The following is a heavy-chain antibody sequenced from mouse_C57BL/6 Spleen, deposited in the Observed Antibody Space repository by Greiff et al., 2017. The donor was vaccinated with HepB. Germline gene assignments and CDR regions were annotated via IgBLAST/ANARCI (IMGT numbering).Heavy chain of an antibody. D-gene: IGHD2-5*01. CDR2: IDPSDSYT. CDR3: ARSEYSNPFAY. V-gene: IGHV1-69*01. CDR1: GYTFTSYW. J-gene: IGHJ3*01. Sequence: QVQLQQSGAELVMPGASVKLSCKASGYTFTSYWMHWVKQRPGQGLEWIGEIDPSDSYTNYNQKFKGKSTLTVDKSSSTAYMQLSSLTSEDSAVYYCARSEYSNPFAYWGQGTLVTVSA.